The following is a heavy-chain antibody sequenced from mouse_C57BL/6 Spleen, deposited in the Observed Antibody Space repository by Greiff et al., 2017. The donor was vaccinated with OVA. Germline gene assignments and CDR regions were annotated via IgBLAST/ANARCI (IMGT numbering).Heavy chain of an antibody. CDR2: IDPSDSET. V-gene: IGHV1-52*01. D-gene: IGHD1-1*01. Sequence: QVQLQQPGAELVRPGSSVKLSCKASGYTFTSYWMHWVKQRPIQGLEWIGNIDPSDSETHYNQKFKDKATLTVDKSSSTAYMQLSSLTSEDSAVYYCARKITTVVDGAMDYWGQGTSVTVSS. J-gene: IGHJ4*01. CDR1: GYTFTSYW. CDR3: ARKITTVVDGAMDY.